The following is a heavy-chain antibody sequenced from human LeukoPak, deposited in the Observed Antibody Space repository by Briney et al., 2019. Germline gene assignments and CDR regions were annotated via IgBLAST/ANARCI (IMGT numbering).Heavy chain of an antibody. V-gene: IGHV4-34*01. CDR2: INHSGST. D-gene: IGHD5-18*01. CDR3: ARGGYRETFDY. J-gene: IGHJ4*02. CDR1: GGSFSGYY. Sequence: SETLSLTCAVYGGSFSGYYWSWIRRPPGKGLEWIGEINHSGSTNYNPSLKSRVTISVDTSKNQFSLKLSSVTAADTAVYYCARGGYRETFDYWGQGTLVTVSS.